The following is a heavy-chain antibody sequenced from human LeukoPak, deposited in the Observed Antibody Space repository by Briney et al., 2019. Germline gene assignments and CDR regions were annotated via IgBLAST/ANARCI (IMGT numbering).Heavy chain of an antibody. J-gene: IGHJ5*02. V-gene: IGHV4-39*07. D-gene: IGHD3-3*01. Sequence: SETLSLTCTVSGGSISSSSYYWGWIRQPPGKGLEWIGSIYYSESTYYNPSLKSRVTISVDTSKNQFSLKLSSVTAADTAVYYCATVITIFGVVTTGDWFDPWGQGTLVTVSS. CDR2: IYYSEST. CDR1: GGSISSSSYY. CDR3: ATVITIFGVVTTGDWFDP.